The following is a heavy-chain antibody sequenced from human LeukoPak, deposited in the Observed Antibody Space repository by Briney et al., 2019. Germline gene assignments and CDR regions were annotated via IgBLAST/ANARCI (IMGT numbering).Heavy chain of an antibody. CDR1: GFTFSSYG. CDR3: AGGSGRTRFGAFDI. V-gene: IGHV3-33*01. CDR2: IWYDGSNK. J-gene: IGHJ3*02. D-gene: IGHD3-10*01. Sequence: QPGGSLRLSCAASGFTFSSYGMHWVRQAPGKGLEWVAVIWYDGSNKYYADSVKGRFTISRDNSKNTLYLQMNSLRAEDTAVYYCAGGSGRTRFGAFDIWGQGTMVTVSS.